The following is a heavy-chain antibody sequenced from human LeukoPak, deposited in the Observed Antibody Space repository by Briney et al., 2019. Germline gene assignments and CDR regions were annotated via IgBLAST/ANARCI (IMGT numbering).Heavy chain of an antibody. J-gene: IGHJ6*03. CDR1: GFTFSNAW. D-gene: IGHD2-2*01. CDR2: ISGSGGST. CDR3: TVVVPAAYYYYYMDV. Sequence: GGSLRLSCAASGFTFSNAWMSWVRQAPGKGLEWVSAISGSGGSTYYADSVKGRFTISRDNSKNTLYLQMNSLRAEDTAVYYCTVVVPAAYYYYYMDVWGKGTTVTVSS. V-gene: IGHV3-23*01.